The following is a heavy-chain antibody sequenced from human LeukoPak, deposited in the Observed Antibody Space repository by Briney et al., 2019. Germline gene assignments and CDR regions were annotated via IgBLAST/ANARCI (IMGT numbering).Heavy chain of an antibody. Sequence: SETLSLTCTVSGGSIRSSYYYWGWIRQPPGKGLEWIGSIYDSGSTYYNPSLKSRVTISVDTSKNQFSLKLNSVTAADTAVYYCARERVDDYGSDGFDYWGQGTLVTVSS. CDR2: IYDSGST. J-gene: IGHJ4*02. CDR3: ARERVDDYGSDGFDY. D-gene: IGHD4-17*01. V-gene: IGHV4-39*02. CDR1: GGSIRSSYYY.